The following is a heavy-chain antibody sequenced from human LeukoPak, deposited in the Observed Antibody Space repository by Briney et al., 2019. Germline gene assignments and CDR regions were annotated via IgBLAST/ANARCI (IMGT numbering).Heavy chain of an antibody. CDR3: AGDDWNDVLDY. V-gene: IGHV4-59*01. CDR2: IYYSGST. Sequence: SETLSLTCTVSGGSISSYYWSWIRQPPGKGLEWIGYIYYSGSTNYNPSLKSRVTISVDTSKNQFSLKLSSATAADTAVYYCAGDDWNDVLDYWGQGTLVTVYS. CDR1: GGSISSYY. J-gene: IGHJ4*02. D-gene: IGHD1-1*01.